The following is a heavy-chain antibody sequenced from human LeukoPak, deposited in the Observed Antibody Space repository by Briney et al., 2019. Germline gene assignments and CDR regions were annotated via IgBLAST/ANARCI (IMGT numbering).Heavy chain of an antibody. CDR1: GGSFSGYY. J-gene: IGHJ4*02. CDR2: INHSGST. Sequence: PSETLSLTCAVYGGSFSGYYWSWIRQPPGKGLEWIGEINHSGSTNYNPSLKSRVTISVDTSKNQFSLKLSSVTAADTAVYYCARERWGTYRFQPYYFDYWGQGTLVTVSS. D-gene: IGHD3-16*02. CDR3: ARERWGTYRFQPYYFDY. V-gene: IGHV4-34*01.